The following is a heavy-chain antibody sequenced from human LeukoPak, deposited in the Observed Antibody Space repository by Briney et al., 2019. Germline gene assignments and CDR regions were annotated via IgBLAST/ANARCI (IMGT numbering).Heavy chain of an antibody. Sequence: SETLSLTCTVSGASISSSSHYWGWIRQPPGKGLEWIGSIDYSGSTNYNPSLKSRVTISVDTSKNQFSLRLSSVTAADTAVYYCARRDYDYVWGTYRRYRPFDYWGQGTLVTVSS. V-gene: IGHV4-39*01. CDR1: GASISSSSHY. CDR2: IDYSGST. D-gene: IGHD3-16*02. CDR3: ARRDYDYVWGTYRRYRPFDY. J-gene: IGHJ4*02.